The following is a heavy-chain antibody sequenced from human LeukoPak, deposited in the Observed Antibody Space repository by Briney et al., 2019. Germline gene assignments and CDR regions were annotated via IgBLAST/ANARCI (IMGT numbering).Heavy chain of an antibody. Sequence: GGSLRLSCAASGFTFSNYGMHWVRQAPGKGLEWVAVISYDGSNKYYADSVKGRFTISRDNSKNTLYLQMNSLRAEDTAVYYCAKDQVAYYDSSGYTDYWGQGTLVTVSS. V-gene: IGHV3-30*18. CDR1: GFTFSNYG. J-gene: IGHJ4*02. CDR3: AKDQVAYYDSSGYTDY. D-gene: IGHD3-22*01. CDR2: ISYDGSNK.